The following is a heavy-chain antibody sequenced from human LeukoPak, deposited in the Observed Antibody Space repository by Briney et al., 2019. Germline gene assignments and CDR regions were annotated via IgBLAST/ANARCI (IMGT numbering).Heavy chain of an antibody. CDR3: ARGLGYCTSTTCLLPFDY. V-gene: IGHV3-53*01. CDR1: GFTVSTYY. CDR2: IYSGGST. J-gene: IGHJ4*02. D-gene: IGHD2-2*01. Sequence: GGSLRLSCAASGFTVSTYYMTWVRRAPGKGLECVSVIYSGGSTYYADSVKGRFTVSRDNSNNTLYLQMNSLRAEGTAMYYCARGLGYCTSTTCLLPFDYWGQGTLVTVSS.